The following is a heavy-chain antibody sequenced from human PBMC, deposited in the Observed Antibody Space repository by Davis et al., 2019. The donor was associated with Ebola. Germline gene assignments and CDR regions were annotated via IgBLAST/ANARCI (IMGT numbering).Heavy chain of an antibody. CDR3: AREALVPAAGNWFDP. D-gene: IGHD2-2*01. CDR1: GGSISTYY. V-gene: IGHV4-4*07. J-gene: IGHJ5*02. CDR2: IYNNGFT. Sequence: PSETLSLTCTISGGSISTYYWSWIRQPAGKGLEWIGRIYNNGFTNYNPSLKSRVTMSVDTSKTQFSLRLNSVTAADTAVYYCAREALVPAAGNWFDPWGQGALVTVSS.